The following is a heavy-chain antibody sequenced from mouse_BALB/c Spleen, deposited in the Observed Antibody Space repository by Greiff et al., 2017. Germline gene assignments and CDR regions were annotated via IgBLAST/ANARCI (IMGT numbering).Heavy chain of an antibody. J-gene: IGHJ4*01. Sequence: VQLQQSGAELVKPGASVKLSCKASGYTFTSYYMYWVKQRPGQGLEWIGEINPSNGGTNFNEKFKSKATLTVDKSSSTAYMQRSSLTSEDSAVYYCTRSGITTVVADYRGQGTAVTVSS. D-gene: IGHD1-1*01. CDR1: GYTFTSYY. V-gene: IGHV1S81*02. CDR2: INPSNGGT. CDR3: TRSGITTVVADY.